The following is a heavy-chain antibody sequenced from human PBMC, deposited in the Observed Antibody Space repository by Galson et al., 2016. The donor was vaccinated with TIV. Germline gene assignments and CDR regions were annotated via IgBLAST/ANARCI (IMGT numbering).Heavy chain of an antibody. CDR2: INAGNSNT. D-gene: IGHD2-21*01. J-gene: IGHJ4*02. V-gene: IGHV1-3*01. CDR1: GYSFTPYA. CDR3: ARPPYCGGDCYKYDR. Sequence: QSGAEVKKPGESLKISCKASGYSFTPYAMHWVRQAPGQGLEWMGCINAGNSNTKYSQKFQGRLTITRDTFARTAYMELSSLTSADTAVYYCARPPYCGGDCYKYDRWGQGTLVTVSS.